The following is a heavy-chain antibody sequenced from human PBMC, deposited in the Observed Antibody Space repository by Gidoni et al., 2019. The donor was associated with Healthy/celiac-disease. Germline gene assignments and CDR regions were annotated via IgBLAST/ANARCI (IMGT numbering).Heavy chain of an antibody. Sequence: QVQLVQSGAAVKKPGSSVKVSCKASGGTFSSYTISWVRQAPGQGLEWMGRIIPILGIANYAKKFQGRVTITADKSTSTAYMELSSLRSEDTAVYYCARGDCSGGSCYASNNWFDPWGQGTLVTVSS. CDR2: IIPILGIA. D-gene: IGHD2-15*01. V-gene: IGHV1-69*02. J-gene: IGHJ5*02. CDR3: ARGDCSGGSCYASNNWFDP. CDR1: GGTFSSYT.